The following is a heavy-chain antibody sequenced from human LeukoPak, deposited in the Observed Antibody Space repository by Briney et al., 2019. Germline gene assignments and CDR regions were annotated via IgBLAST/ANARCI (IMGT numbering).Heavy chain of an antibody. D-gene: IGHD2-15*01. CDR1: GFTFSDYA. J-gene: IGHJ4*02. Sequence: PGRSLRLSCAASGFTFSDYAMHWVRQAPGKGLEWVALIPYDGSTKSYAGSVKGRFTISRDNSKNTLYLQMNSLRAEDTAVYYCAKGGGGSCYGHVDYWGQGTLVTVSS. CDR2: IPYDGSTK. CDR3: AKGGGGSCYGHVDY. V-gene: IGHV3-30*04.